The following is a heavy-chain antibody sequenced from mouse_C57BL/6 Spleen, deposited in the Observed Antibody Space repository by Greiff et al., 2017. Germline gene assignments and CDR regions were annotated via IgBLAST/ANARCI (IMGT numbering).Heavy chain of an antibody. CDR1: GYTFTSYW. CDR2: IDPSDSYT. V-gene: IGHV1-69*01. CDR3: ALYGSSDGY. D-gene: IGHD1-1*01. Sequence: VQLQQPGAELVMPGASVKLSCKASGYTFTSYWMHWVKQRPGQGLEWIGEIDPSDSYTNYNQKFKGKSTLTVDKSSSTAYMQLSSLTSEDSAVYYCALYGSSDGYWGQGTTLTVSS. J-gene: IGHJ2*01.